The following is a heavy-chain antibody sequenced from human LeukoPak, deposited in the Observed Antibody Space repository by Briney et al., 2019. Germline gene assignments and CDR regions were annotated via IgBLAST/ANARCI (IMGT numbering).Heavy chain of an antibody. Sequence: PSETLSLTCTVSGDSISSNTHFWGWIRQPPGKGLEWIGTIYYSGSTYYNPSLKSRVTISVDTSKNQFSLKLSSVTAADTAVYYCARATVTNDYYYYYYMDVWGKGTTVTVSS. CDR2: IYYSGST. J-gene: IGHJ6*03. CDR3: ARATVTNDYYYYYYMDV. CDR1: GDSISSNTHF. V-gene: IGHV4-39*01. D-gene: IGHD4-17*01.